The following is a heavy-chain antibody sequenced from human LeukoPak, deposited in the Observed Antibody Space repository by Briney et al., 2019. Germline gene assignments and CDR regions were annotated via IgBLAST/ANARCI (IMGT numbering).Heavy chain of an antibody. CDR2: IYYSGST. J-gene: IGHJ6*02. V-gene: IGHV4-61*01. Sequence: SETLSLTCTVSGGSVSSGSYYWSWIRQPPGKGLEWIGYIYYSGSTNYNPSLKSRVTISVDTSKNQFSLKLSSVTAADTAVYYCARARWEQWLPYYCGMDVWGQGTTVTVSS. CDR1: GGSVSSGSYY. CDR3: ARARWEQWLPYYCGMDV. D-gene: IGHD6-19*01.